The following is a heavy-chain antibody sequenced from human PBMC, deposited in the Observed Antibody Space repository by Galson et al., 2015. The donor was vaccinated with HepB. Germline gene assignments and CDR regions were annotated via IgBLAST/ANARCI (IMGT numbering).Heavy chain of an antibody. J-gene: IGHJ4*02. D-gene: IGHD1-26*01. CDR3: ARDEPSGSYRFDS. CDR1: GFTFSSYW. Sequence: SLRLSCAASGFTFSSYWMSWVRQAPGKGLEWVANIRRGGSEKYYVDSVKGRFTISRDNAKNSLYLQMNSLRAEDTAVYYCARDEPSGSYRFDSWGQGALVTVSS. CDR2: IRRGGSEK. V-gene: IGHV3-7*01.